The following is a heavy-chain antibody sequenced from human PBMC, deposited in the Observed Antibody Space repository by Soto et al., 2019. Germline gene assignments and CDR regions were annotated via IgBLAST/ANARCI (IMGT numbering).Heavy chain of an antibody. V-gene: IGHV6-1*01. J-gene: IGHJ6*03. CDR1: GDNVSSNSAA. CDR3: AGTTSHQWYYMDV. CDR2: TYYRSRWYN. D-gene: IGHD1-7*01. Sequence: QVQLQESGPGLVKPSQTLSLTCAISGDNVSSNSAAWNWIRLSPSRGLEWLARTYYRSRWYNDYAVSVRSRITVKPDTSKNQFSLQLTSVTSEDTAVYYCAGTTSHQWYYMDVWGKGTTVTVSS.